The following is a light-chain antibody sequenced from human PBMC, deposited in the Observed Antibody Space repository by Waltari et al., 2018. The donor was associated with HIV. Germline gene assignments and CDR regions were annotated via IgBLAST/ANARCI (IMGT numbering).Light chain of an antibody. V-gene: IGLV2-14*01. CDR1: SSDVGGYNY. CDR2: EVS. J-gene: IGLJ3*02. CDR3: NSYTKNNTWV. Sequence: QSALPQPASVSGSPGQSITISCTGTSSDVGGYNYFSWYQQYPGKAPKLMIYEVSNRPSGVSNRFSGSKSVSTASLTISGLQAEDEADYYCNSYTKNNTWVFGGGTKLTVL.